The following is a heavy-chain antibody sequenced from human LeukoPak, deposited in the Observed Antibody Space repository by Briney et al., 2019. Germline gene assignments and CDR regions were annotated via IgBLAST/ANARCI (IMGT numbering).Heavy chain of an antibody. D-gene: IGHD6-25*01. CDR2: IIPLLGIR. Sequence: ASVKVSCKASGGTFSSQPLSWLRQAPGQGLEWVGRIIPLLGIRNYAQRFQGRITITADQSTNTSYMELNNLTSDDTAIFYCAQRLSWFDPWGQGTLVTVSS. V-gene: IGHV1-69*02. CDR1: GGTFSSQP. J-gene: IGHJ5*02. CDR3: AQRLSWFDP.